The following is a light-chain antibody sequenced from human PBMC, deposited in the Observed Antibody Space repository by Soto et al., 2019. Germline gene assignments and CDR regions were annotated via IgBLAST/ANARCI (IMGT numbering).Light chain of an antibody. CDR3: QQRGKWPST. J-gene: IGKJ2*02. Sequence: DIVMIQSPDTLSLSPGETATLSCRSSQSVDSYFAWYQQKVGQAPRLLIYDAYTRATGVGARFTGSGSATDFSLTITSLEPEDFAVYYCQQRGKWPSTFGQGTKVDIK. CDR2: DAY. CDR1: QSVDSY. V-gene: IGKV3-11*01.